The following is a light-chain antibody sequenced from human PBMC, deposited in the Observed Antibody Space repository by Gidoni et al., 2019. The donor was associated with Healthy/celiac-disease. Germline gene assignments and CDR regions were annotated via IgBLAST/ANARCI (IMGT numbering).Light chain of an antibody. CDR1: QSVSSY. Sequence: EIALTQSPATLSLSPGERVTLSCRASQSVSSYLAWYQQKPGQAPRLLIYDASNRATGVPARFSGSGSGTDFTLTISSLEPEDFAVYYCQQRSNWLITFGQGTRLEIK. CDR3: QQRSNWLIT. V-gene: IGKV3-11*01. J-gene: IGKJ5*01. CDR2: DAS.